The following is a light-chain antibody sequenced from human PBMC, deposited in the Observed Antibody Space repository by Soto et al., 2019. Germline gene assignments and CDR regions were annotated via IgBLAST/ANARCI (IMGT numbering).Light chain of an antibody. CDR1: QSVNNN. CDR3: QQYNKWPLT. V-gene: IGKV3-15*01. Sequence: EKVMTPSPVTLSVSPGGRGPLPCTASQSVNNNVAWYQQKPGHTPRLLIYSASIGATGTPARFSGSGSGSDFTLTISSLQSEDFAVYYCQQYNKWPLTFGPGTKVDIK. J-gene: IGKJ3*01. CDR2: SAS.